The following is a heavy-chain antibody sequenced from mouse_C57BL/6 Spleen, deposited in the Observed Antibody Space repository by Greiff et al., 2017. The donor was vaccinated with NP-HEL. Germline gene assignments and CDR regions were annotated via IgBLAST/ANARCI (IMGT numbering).Heavy chain of an antibody. V-gene: IGHV14-4*01. CDR1: GFNIKDDY. J-gene: IGHJ2*01. CDR3: TRPGFAY. CDR2: IDPENGDT. Sequence: VQLQQSGAELVRPGASVKLSCTASGFNIKDDYMHWVKQRPEKGLEWIGWIDPENGDTEYASKFQGKATITADTTSNTAYLQLSSLTSEDTAVYYCTRPGFAYWGQGTTLTVSS.